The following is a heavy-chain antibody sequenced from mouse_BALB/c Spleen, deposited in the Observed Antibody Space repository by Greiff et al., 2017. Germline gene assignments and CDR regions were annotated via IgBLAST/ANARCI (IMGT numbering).Heavy chain of an antibody. CDR1: GFSLTSYG. V-gene: IGHV2-5-1*01. CDR2: IWRGGST. J-gene: IGHJ4*01. CDR3: AKKGRNYAMDY. Sequence: VHLVESGPSLVQPSQSLSITCTVSGFSLTSYGVHWVRQSPGKGLEWLGVIWRGGSTDYNAAFMSRLSITKDNSKSQVFFKMNSLQADDTAIYYCAKKGRNYAMDYWGQGTSVTVSS.